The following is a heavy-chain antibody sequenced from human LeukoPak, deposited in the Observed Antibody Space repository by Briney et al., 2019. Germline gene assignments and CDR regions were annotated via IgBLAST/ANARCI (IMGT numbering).Heavy chain of an antibody. CDR1: GGSISSRCFY. D-gene: IGHD3-22*01. CDR3: ARSRVSSGYSADGFDT. CDR2: ISYSGSS. V-gene: IGHV4-39*01. J-gene: IGHJ3*02. Sequence: SETLSLTCTVSGGSISSRCFYWGCIRQPPGKGLEWISSISYSGSSYYNPSLKSRVTISVDTSKNQFSLKLSSVTAADTAVYYCARSRVSSGYSADGFDTWGQGTLVTVS.